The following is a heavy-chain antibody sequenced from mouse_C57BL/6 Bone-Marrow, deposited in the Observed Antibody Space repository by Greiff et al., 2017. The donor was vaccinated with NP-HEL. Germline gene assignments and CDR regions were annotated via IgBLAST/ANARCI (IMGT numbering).Heavy chain of an antibody. J-gene: IGHJ1*03. Sequence: QVQLQQSGAELVRPGASVKLSCKASGYTFTSYDINWVKQRPGQGLEWIGWIYPGSGNTYYNEKFKGKATLTAEKSSSTAYMQLSSLTSEDSAVYFCARSSYDYDYWYFDVWGTGTTVTVSS. D-gene: IGHD2-4*01. CDR3: ARSSYDYDYWYFDV. CDR2: IYPGSGNT. V-gene: IGHV1-76*01. CDR1: GYTFTSYD.